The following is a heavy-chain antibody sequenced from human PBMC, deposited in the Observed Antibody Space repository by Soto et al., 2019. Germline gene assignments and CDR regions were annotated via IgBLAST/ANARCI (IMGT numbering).Heavy chain of an antibody. D-gene: IGHD3-16*02. V-gene: IGHV3-53*01. CDR2: IYGDGDTA. CDR3: AKSRVFIGAIVTLLDS. CDR1: RFTVSSNY. J-gene: IGHJ4*02. Sequence: GGSLRLSCAASRFTVSSNYMTWVRQAPGKGLEWVTVIYGDGDTAYYADSVKGRFTISRGNSENTLYLQMNGLRADDTALYFCAKSRVFIGAIVTLLDSWGQGTQVTVSS.